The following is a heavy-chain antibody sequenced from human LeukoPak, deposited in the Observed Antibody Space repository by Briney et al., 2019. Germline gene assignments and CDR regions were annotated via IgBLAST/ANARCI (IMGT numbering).Heavy chain of an antibody. D-gene: IGHD2-15*01. Sequence: SETLSLTCTVSGGSISSSSYYWGWIRQPPGKGLEWIGSIHYSGSRNYNPSLKSRVSISLDTSKNQFSLKLRSVTAADTAVYYCAREYCSGGACGRFDPWGQGTLVTVSS. CDR3: AREYCSGGACGRFDP. V-gene: IGHV4-39*07. CDR1: GGSISSSSYY. J-gene: IGHJ5*02. CDR2: IHYSGSR.